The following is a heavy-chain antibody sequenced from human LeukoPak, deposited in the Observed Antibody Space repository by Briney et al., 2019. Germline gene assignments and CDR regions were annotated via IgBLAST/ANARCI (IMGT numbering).Heavy chain of an antibody. J-gene: IGHJ6*04. CDR2: ISTTSSYI. Sequence: GGSLRLSCAASGFTFSSYSMNWVRQAPGKGLEWVSSISTTSSYIYYADSVKGRFTISRDNAKNPLYLQMNSLRAEDTAVYYCAELGITMVGGVWGKGTTVTISS. CDR3: AELGITMVGGV. CDR1: GFTFSSYS. D-gene: IGHD3-10*02. V-gene: IGHV3-21*01.